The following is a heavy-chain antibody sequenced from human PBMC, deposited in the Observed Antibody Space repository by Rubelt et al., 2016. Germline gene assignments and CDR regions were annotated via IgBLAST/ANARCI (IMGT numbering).Heavy chain of an antibody. J-gene: IGHJ4*02. Sequence: QVQLVQSGAEVKKPGASVKVSCKASGYTFTSSDINWVRQATGQGLEWMGWMNPNSGNTGYAQKFQGRVTMTRNTSISTADLELSSLGSEGKAVNYCGRGPGCTSTSCQYYVDYWGQGTLVTVSS. CDR2: MNPNSGNT. V-gene: IGHV1-8*01. CDR1: GYTFTSSD. CDR3: GRGPGCTSTSCQYYVDY. D-gene: IGHD2-2*01.